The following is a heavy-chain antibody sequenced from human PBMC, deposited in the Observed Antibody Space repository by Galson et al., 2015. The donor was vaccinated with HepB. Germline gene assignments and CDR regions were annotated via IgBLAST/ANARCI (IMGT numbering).Heavy chain of an antibody. D-gene: IGHD3-10*01. CDR2: ISGSGGST. Sequence: SLRLSCAASGFTFSSYVMSWVRQAPGKGLEWVSAISGSGGSTYYADSVKGRFTISRDNSKNTLYLRMNSLRAEDTAVYYCAKDPLTIVRGYYFDYWGQGTLVTVSS. J-gene: IGHJ4*02. V-gene: IGHV3-23*01. CDR3: AKDPLTIVRGYYFDY. CDR1: GFTFSSYV.